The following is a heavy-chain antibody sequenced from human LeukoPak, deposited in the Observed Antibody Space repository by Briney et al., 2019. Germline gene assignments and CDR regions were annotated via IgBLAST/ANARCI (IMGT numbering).Heavy chain of an antibody. CDR3: AKDSYGYFDY. CDR2: ISYDGSNK. V-gene: IGHV3-30*18. CDR1: GFIFSSYG. D-gene: IGHD5-18*01. J-gene: IGHJ4*02. Sequence: GGSLRLSCTASGFIFSSYGMHWVRQAPGKGLEWVAVISYDGSNKYYADSVKGRLTISRDNSKNTLYVQMNSLRAEDTAVYYCAKDSYGYFDYWGQGTLVTVSS.